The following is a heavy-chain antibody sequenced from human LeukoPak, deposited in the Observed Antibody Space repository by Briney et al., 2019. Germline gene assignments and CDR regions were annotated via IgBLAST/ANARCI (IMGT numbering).Heavy chain of an antibody. CDR3: ARDLGSEFGY. D-gene: IGHD5-12*01. CDR1: GFTFSSYA. CDR2: ISYDGSNK. Sequence: GGSLRLSCAASGFTFSSYAMHWVRQAPGKGLEWVAVISYDGSNKYYADSVKGRFTISRDNSKNTLYLQMNSLRAEDTAVYYCARDLGSEFGYWGQGTLVTVSS. V-gene: IGHV3-30-3*01. J-gene: IGHJ4*02.